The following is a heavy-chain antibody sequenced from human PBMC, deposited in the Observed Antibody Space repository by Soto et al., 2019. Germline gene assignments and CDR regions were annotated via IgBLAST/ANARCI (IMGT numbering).Heavy chain of an antibody. Sequence: EVQLVESGGGLVQPGGSLTLSCAVSGLTFGDHYMEWVRQAPGKGLEWVARSRNKAKSYSTDFSASVTGRFTISRDESKNSLNLQMNSLMTEDTAVYYCATLEGAWGHGTLVTVSS. CDR3: ATLEGA. CDR1: GLTFGDHY. D-gene: IGHD3-3*01. CDR2: SRNKAKSYST. V-gene: IGHV3-72*01. J-gene: IGHJ5*01.